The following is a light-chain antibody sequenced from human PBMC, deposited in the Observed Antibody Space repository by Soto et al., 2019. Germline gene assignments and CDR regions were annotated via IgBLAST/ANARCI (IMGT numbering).Light chain of an antibody. Sequence: DIQMTQSPPSLSASVGDRVTITCQASQDISTYLHWYQQIPGKAPKLLIYDASKLETGVPLRFSGSGSGTHFILTISSLQPEDIETYYCQQYDNQFTFGPGTKVNIK. V-gene: IGKV1-33*01. CDR3: QQYDNQFT. CDR1: QDISTY. J-gene: IGKJ3*01. CDR2: DAS.